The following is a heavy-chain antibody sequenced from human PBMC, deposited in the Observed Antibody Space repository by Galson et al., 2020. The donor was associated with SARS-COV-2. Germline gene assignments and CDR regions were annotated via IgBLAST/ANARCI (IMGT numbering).Heavy chain of an antibody. V-gene: IGHV3-30*04. D-gene: IGHD2-2*01. CDR3: ASTPKYCSSTSCYLRRFDP. Sequence: GESLKISCAASGFTFSSYAMHWVRQAPGKGLAWVAVISYDGSNKYSAESVKGRFTISRDNSKNTLYLQMNSLRAEDTAVYYCASTPKYCSSTSCYLRRFDPWGQGTLVTVSS. J-gene: IGHJ5*02. CDR2: ISYDGSNK. CDR1: GFTFSSYA.